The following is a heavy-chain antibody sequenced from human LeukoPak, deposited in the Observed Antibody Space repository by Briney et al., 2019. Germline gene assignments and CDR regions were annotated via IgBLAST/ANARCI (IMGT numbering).Heavy chain of an antibody. Sequence: GGSLRLSCAASGFTFSGYSMNWVRQAPGKGLEWVSYISSSSSTIYYADSVKGRFTISRDNAKNSLYLQMNSLRAEGTAVYYCARVKTTVLVDWFDPWGQGTLVTVSS. CDR3: ARVKTTVLVDWFDP. CDR1: GFTFSGYS. CDR2: ISSSSSTI. V-gene: IGHV3-48*04. D-gene: IGHD4-11*01. J-gene: IGHJ5*02.